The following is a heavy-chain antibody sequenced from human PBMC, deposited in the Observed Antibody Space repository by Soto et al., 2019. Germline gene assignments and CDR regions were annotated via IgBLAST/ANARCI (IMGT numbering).Heavy chain of an antibody. V-gene: IGHV3-64D*06. Sequence: GGSLRVSCSASGFNFSSYAMHWVRQAPGKGLEYVSAISSNGGSTYYAESVKGRFTISRDNSKNTLYLQMSSPRAENTAVYYCVKVHGIRADAFDICGQGTMVT. CDR3: VKVHGIRADAFDI. J-gene: IGHJ3*02. CDR2: ISSNGGST. CDR1: GFNFSSYA.